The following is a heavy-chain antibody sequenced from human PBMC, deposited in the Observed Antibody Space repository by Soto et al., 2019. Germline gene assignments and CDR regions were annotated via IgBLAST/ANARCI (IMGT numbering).Heavy chain of an antibody. CDR3: ARDGGRLMIASIDV. CDR2: IFASGST. CDR1: DGSISDYY. V-gene: IGHV4-4*07. J-gene: IGHJ6*02. D-gene: IGHD3-16*01. Sequence: SETLSLTCTVSDGSISDYYWSWIRQPAGKGLEWIGRIFASGSTNYNPSLKSRVTMSVDASKNQFSLRLSSVTAADTAVYYCARDGGRLMIASIDVWGRGTTVTVSS.